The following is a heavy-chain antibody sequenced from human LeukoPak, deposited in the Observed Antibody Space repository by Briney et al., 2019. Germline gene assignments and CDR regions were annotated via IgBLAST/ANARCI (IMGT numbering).Heavy chain of an antibody. CDR1: GFTFSSYS. J-gene: IGHJ4*02. D-gene: IGHD1-26*01. CDR2: ISGSGGTI. CDR3: ARDRWNLLIDY. V-gene: IGHV3-48*01. Sequence: GGSLRLSCAASGFTFSSYSMSWVRQAPGKGLEWVSYISGSGGTIYNADSVKGRFTISRDNVKNSLHLQMNSLRAEDTAVYYWARDRWNLLIDYWGQGTLVTVSS.